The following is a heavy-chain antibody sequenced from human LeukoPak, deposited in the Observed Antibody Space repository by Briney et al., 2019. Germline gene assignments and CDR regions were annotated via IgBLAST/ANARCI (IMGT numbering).Heavy chain of an antibody. D-gene: IGHD4-23*01. CDR2: ISAYNGNT. CDR1: GYTFTSYG. CDR3: ARDLRGNVHFDY. Sequence: ASVKVSCKASGYTFTSYGISWVRQAPGQGLEWMGWISAYNGNTNYAQKFQGRVTMTTDTSTTTVFMALRSLTSDDTAVYYCARDLRGNVHFDYWGQGTLVTVSS. J-gene: IGHJ4*02. V-gene: IGHV1-18*01.